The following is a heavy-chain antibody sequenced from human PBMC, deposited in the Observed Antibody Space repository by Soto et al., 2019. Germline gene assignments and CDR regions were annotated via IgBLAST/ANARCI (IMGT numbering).Heavy chain of an antibody. CDR2: IYYSGST. CDR1: GGSISRYY. V-gene: IGHV4-59*01. J-gene: IGHJ5*02. D-gene: IGHD1-26*01. Sequence: SETLSLTCTVSGGSISRYYWSWIRQPPGKGLEWIGYIYYSGSTNYNPSLKSRVTISVDTSKNQFSLKLSSVTAADTAVYYCAREGYSGSYQGWFDPWGQGTLVTVSS. CDR3: AREGYSGSYQGWFDP.